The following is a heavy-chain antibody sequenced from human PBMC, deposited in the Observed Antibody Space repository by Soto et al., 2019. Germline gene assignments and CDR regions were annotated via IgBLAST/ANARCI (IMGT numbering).Heavy chain of an antibody. Sequence: QLQLQESGPGLVKPSETLSLTCTVSGGSISSSSYYWGWIRQPPGKGLEWIGTIYYSGSTYYNPSLKRRVTISVDTSKNQFSLKLSSVTAADTAVYYCARRGGVGATTYDYWGQGTLVTVSS. CDR2: IYYSGST. CDR1: GGSISSSSYY. CDR3: ARRGGVGATTYDY. J-gene: IGHJ4*02. V-gene: IGHV4-39*01. D-gene: IGHD1-26*01.